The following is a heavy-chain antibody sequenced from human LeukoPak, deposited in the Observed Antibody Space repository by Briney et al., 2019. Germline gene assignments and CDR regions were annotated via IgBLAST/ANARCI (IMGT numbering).Heavy chain of an antibody. CDR1: GFTVSSNY. D-gene: IGHD3-3*02. J-gene: IGHJ6*02. CDR2: IYSGSST. CDR3: ARIWAGAFSYYYYGMDV. V-gene: IGHV3-66*01. Sequence: GGSLRLSCAASGFTVSSNYMSWVRQAPGKGLEWVSVIYSGSSTYYADSVKGRFTISRDNSKSTLYLQMNSLRAEDTAVYYCARIWAGAFSYYYYGMDVWGQGTTVTVSS.